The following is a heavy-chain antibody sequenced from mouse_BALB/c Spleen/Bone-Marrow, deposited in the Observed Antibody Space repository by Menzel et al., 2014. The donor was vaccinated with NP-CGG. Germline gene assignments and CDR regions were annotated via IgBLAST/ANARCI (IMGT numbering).Heavy chain of an antibody. D-gene: IGHD1-1*01. V-gene: IGHV2-9*02. CDR2: IWAGGST. CDR3: ARGYYYGSTYYYAMDY. Sequence: VKLMESGPGLVAPSQSLSITCTVSGISLTSYGVHWVRQPPGKGLEWLGVIWAGGSTNYNSALMSRLSISKDNSKSQVFLKMNSLQTDDTAMYYCARGYYYGSTYYYAMDYWGQGTSVTVSS. J-gene: IGHJ4*01. CDR1: GISLTSYG.